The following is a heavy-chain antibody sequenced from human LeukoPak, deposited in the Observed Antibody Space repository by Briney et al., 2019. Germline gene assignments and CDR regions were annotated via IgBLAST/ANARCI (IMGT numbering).Heavy chain of an antibody. Sequence: GGSLSLSCAAPGFTFSSNAMSWVRQAPGKGLKWASGISGIGGTTHYADSVKGRFTISRDNSKNTLYLQMNSLRAEDTALYYCAKYSSGWFAPNGYDAFDIWGRGTMVTVSS. CDR2: ISGIGGTT. CDR1: GFTFSSNA. V-gene: IGHV3-23*01. J-gene: IGHJ3*02. D-gene: IGHD6-19*01. CDR3: AKYSSGWFAPNGYDAFDI.